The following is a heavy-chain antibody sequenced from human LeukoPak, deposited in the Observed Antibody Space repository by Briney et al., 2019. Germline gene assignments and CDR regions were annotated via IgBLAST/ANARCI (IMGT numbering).Heavy chain of an antibody. Sequence: GGSLRLSCASSGFAVSSNYMSWVSQAPAKGLEWVSVIYSGGSTYYAESVKGRFTVSRDNSKNTLYLQMNSLRVEETAVYYCARGPLSSRYCSSTSCSPSHDKIDYWGQGTLVTVSS. J-gene: IGHJ4*02. CDR1: GFAVSSNY. CDR3: ARGPLSSRYCSSTSCSPSHDKIDY. D-gene: IGHD2-2*01. CDR2: IYSGGST. V-gene: IGHV3-66*01.